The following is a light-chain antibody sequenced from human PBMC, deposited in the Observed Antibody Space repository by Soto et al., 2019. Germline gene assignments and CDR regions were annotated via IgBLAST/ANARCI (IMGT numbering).Light chain of an antibody. V-gene: IGKV3-15*01. Sequence: EIVMTQSPGTLSVSPGERASLSCRASQSVTSDLAWYQQKPGQAPRLLIHGASTRATSNPGRFSGSGSGAEFTLTISSLQPDDFATYYCQQYDSYPVTFGQGTRLEI. CDR1: QSVTSD. CDR3: QQYDSYPVT. J-gene: IGKJ5*01. CDR2: GAS.